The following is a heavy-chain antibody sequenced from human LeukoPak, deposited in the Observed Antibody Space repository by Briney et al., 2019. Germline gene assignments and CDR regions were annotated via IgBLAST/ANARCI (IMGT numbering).Heavy chain of an antibody. J-gene: IGHJ4*02. D-gene: IGHD6-13*01. Sequence: PSETLSLTCTVSGASISSYSWSWIRQPPGKGLEWIGYIYYSGSTNYNPSLKSRVTISVDTSKNQFSLKLSSVTAADTAVYYCARAQPGIAAAGMINYWGQGTLVTVSS. CDR3: ARAQPGIAAAGMINY. CDR2: IYYSGST. CDR1: GASISSYS. V-gene: IGHV4-59*01.